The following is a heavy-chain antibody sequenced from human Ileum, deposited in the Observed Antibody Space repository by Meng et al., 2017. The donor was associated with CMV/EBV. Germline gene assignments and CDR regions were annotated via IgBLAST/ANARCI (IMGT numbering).Heavy chain of an antibody. CDR3: ARGGCTTTTCQRVGFHY. V-gene: IGHV1-46*01. Sequence: ASVKVSCKASGYTFTSYYMHWVRQAPGQGLEWMGIINPSGGSTSYAQKFQGRVTMTRDTSTSTVYMELSSLRSEDTAVYYCARGGCTTTTCQRVGFHYWGQGTLVTVSS. J-gene: IGHJ4*02. CDR2: INPSGGST. D-gene: IGHD2-2*01. CDR1: GYTFTSYY.